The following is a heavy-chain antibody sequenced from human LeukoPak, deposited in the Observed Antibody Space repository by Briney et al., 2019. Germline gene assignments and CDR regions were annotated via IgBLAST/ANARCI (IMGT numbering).Heavy chain of an antibody. CDR2: ISGSGGST. J-gene: IGHJ4*02. D-gene: IGHD3-3*01. CDR3: AKGLSYSKYYDFWSGSGTFDY. CDR1: GFTFSSYA. V-gene: IGHV3-23*01. Sequence: GGSLRLSCAASGFTFSSYAMSWVRQAPGKGLEWDSAISGSGGSTYYADSVKGRFTISRDNSKNTLYLQMNSLRAEDTAVYYCAKGLSYSKYYDFWSGSGTFDYWGQGTLVTVSS.